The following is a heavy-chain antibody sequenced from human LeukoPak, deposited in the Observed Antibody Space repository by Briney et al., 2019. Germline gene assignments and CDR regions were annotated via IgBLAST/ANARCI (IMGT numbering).Heavy chain of an antibody. CDR1: GFTFSSYW. CDR3: AALRGYSYGGYFDY. CDR2: ISGSGGST. J-gene: IGHJ4*02. V-gene: IGHV3-23*01. D-gene: IGHD5-18*01. Sequence: GGSLRLSCAASGFTFSSYWMSWVRQAPGKGLEWVSAISGSGGSTYYADSVKGRFTISRDNSKNTLYLQMNSLRAEDTAVYYCAALRGYSYGGYFDYWGQGTLVTVSS.